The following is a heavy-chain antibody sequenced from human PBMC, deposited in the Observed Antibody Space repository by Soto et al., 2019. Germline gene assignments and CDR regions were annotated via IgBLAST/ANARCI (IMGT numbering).Heavy chain of an antibody. CDR2: ISYDGSNT. Sequence: GGSLRLSCAASGFTFSRFSMHWVRQAPGKGLAWVAVISYDGSNTHYAESVKGRFNISRDDSKNTVYLQMNSLRAENTAVYYCARRAAGGRHFDCWGQGTLVTVSS. CDR1: GFTFSRFS. J-gene: IGHJ4*02. V-gene: IGHV3-30-3*01. D-gene: IGHD6-13*01. CDR3: ARRAAGGRHFDC.